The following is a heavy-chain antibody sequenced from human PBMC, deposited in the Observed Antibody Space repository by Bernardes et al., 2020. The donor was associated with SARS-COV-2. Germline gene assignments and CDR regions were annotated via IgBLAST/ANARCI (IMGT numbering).Heavy chain of an antibody. CDR2: ISYDGSNK. CDR3: AKDLHYYDSSGYYYPPDYYYGMDV. CDR1: GFTFSSYG. V-gene: IGHV3-30*18. Sequence: GGSLRLSCAASGFTFSSYGMHWVRQAPGKGLEWVAVISYDGSNKYYADSVKGRFTISRDNSKNTLYLQMNSLRAEDTAVYYCAKDLHYYDSSGYYYPPDYYYGMDVWGQGTTVTVSS. D-gene: IGHD3-22*01. J-gene: IGHJ6*02.